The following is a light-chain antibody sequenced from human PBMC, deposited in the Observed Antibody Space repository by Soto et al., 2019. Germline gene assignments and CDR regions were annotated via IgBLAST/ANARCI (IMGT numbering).Light chain of an antibody. Sequence: EVVLTQSPGTLSLSPGERATLSCRASQSVSSSYLTWYQQKPGQAPRLLIYGASSRATGIPDRFSCSGSGTDVTLTISRLEPDDFSVYYCQQYGSSMYSFGQGTKLEI. V-gene: IGKV3-20*01. CDR3: QQYGSSMYS. CDR1: QSVSSSY. CDR2: GAS. J-gene: IGKJ2*01.